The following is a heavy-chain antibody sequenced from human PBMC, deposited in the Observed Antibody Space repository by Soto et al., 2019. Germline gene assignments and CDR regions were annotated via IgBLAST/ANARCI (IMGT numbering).Heavy chain of an antibody. Sequence: QVQLVESGGAVVQPGRSLRLACETSGLIFSDYGMHWVRQAPGKGLEWVAVIYYDGSNEHYSDSVRGRFTISRDNSKNILYLQMNCLRAEDTAIYYCARWWNDEEWVETMDVWGQGTTVTVSS. V-gene: IGHV3-33*01. D-gene: IGHD1-1*01. CDR2: IYYDGSNE. CDR1: GLIFSDYG. CDR3: ARWWNDEEWVETMDV. J-gene: IGHJ6*01.